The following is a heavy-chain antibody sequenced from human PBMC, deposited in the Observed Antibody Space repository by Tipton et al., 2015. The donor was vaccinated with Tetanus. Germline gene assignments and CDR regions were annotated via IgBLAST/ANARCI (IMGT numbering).Heavy chain of an antibody. J-gene: IGHJ5*02. V-gene: IGHV4-59*01. CDR2: IYYSGST. Sequence: LRLSCAVYGGSFSGYYWSWIRQPPGKGLEWIGYIYYSGSTNYNPSLKSRVTISVDTSKNQFSLKLSSVTAADTAVYYCARVGLVMAARRRNWFDPWGQGTLVTVSS. CDR1: GGSFSGYY. D-gene: IGHD6-6*01. CDR3: ARVGLVMAARRRNWFDP.